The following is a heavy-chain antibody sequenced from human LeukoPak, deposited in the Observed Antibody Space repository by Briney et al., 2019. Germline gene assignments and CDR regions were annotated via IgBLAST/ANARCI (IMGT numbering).Heavy chain of an antibody. V-gene: IGHV4-59*08. Sequence: SETLSLTCTVSGGSISSYYWSWIRQPPEKGLEWIGDIYYSGSTNYDPSLKSRVTISVDTSKNQFSLRLSSVTAADTAVYYSARLASGSYGPLTPFDYWGQGTLVTVSS. CDR2: IYYSGST. D-gene: IGHD1-26*01. CDR3: ARLASGSYGPLTPFDY. CDR1: GGSISSYY. J-gene: IGHJ4*02.